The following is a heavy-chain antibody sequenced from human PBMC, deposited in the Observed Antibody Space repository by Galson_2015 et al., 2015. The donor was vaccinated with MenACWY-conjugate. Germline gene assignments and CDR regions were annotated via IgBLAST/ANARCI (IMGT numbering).Heavy chain of an antibody. V-gene: IGHV3-30*18. CDR1: GFTFSSYG. J-gene: IGHJ4*02. CDR2: ISYDGSNK. CDR3: AKDHVDGYSSSWLFDY. D-gene: IGHD6-13*01. Sequence: SLRLSCAASGFTFSSYGMHWVRQAPGKGLEWVAVISYDGSNKYYADSVKGRFTISRDNSKNTLYLQMNSLRAEDTAVYYCAKDHVDGYSSSWLFDYWGQGTLVTVSS.